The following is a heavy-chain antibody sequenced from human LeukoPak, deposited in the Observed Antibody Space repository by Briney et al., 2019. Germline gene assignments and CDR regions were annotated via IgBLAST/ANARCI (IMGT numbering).Heavy chain of an antibody. CDR2: IYYTGST. CDR3: ASILNPNYFDTSGYYDY. CDR1: GGSISSSNYY. J-gene: IGHJ4*02. Sequence: SETLSLTCAVSGGSISSSNYYWGWIRQPPGKGLEWIGNIYYTGSTYYNPSLTSRVTISVDSSKNHFSLKLTSVTAADTAVYYCASILNPNYFDTSGYYDYWGQGTLVTVSS. D-gene: IGHD3-22*01. V-gene: IGHV4-39*07.